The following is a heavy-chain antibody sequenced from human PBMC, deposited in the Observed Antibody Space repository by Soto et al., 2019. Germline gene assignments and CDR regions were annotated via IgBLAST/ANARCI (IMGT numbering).Heavy chain of an antibody. CDR2: IYHSGST. D-gene: IGHD2-2*01. J-gene: IGHJ5*02. V-gene: IGHV4-4*02. CDR1: CGSIISSNW. CDR3: ARGYCSSTSCYGWFDP. Sequence: PSETLSLTCAFSCGSIISSNWWSWVRQPPGKGLEWIGEIYHSGSTNYNPSLKSRVTISVDKSKNQFSLKLSSVTAADTAVYYCARGYCSSTSCYGWFDPWGQGTLVTVSS.